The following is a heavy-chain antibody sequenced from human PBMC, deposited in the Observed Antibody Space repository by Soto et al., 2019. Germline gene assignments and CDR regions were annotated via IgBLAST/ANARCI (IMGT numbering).Heavy chain of an antibody. CDR2: IARSGST. D-gene: IGHD2-2*01. CDR1: NGSFSGYY. CDR3: ARGLTREEPWYFGL. Sequence: QAQLQQWGAGLLKPSETLSLTCAVSNGSFSGYYGSWIRQPPGKGLEWIGEIARSGSTNYSPSLKSRVTMSVDTSKNQFSLKLTSVTAADTAVYYCARGLTREEPWYFGLWGRGTLVTVSS. V-gene: IGHV4-34*01. J-gene: IGHJ2*01.